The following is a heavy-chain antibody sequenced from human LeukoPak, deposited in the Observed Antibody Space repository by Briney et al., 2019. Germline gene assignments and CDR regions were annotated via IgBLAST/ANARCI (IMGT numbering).Heavy chain of an antibody. CDR3: AREETSGYYGEK. V-gene: IGHV4-39*02. J-gene: IGHJ4*02. CDR1: GGSIRSTSYY. Sequence: SQTLSLTRTVSGGSIRSTSYYWGWVRQPPGKGLEWLGSVHYSGSTYDNPSLKSPVTISVDTSKNQFSLKLSSVTAADTAVYYCAREETSGYYGEKWGQGTLVTVSS. CDR2: VHYSGST. D-gene: IGHD3-3*01.